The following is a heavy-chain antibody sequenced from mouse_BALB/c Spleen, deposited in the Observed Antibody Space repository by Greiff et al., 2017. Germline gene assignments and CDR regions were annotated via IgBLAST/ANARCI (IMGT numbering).Heavy chain of an antibody. J-gene: IGHJ4*01. D-gene: IGHD1-1*01. Sequence: VQLQQSGPELVKPGASVKMSCKASGYTFTSYVMHWVKQKPGQGLEWIGYINPYNDGTKYNEKFKGKATLTSDKSSSTAYMELSSLTSEDSAVYYCARFGVDHYYGSRYAMDYWGQGTSVTVSS. V-gene: IGHV1-14*01. CDR2: INPYNDGT. CDR1: GYTFTSYV. CDR3: ARFGVDHYYGSRYAMDY.